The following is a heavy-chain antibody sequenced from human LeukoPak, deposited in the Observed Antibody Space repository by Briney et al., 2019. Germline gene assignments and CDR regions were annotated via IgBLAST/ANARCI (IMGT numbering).Heavy chain of an antibody. V-gene: IGHV4-59*12. J-gene: IGHJ6*03. CDR3: ARLPISSYYYYYMDV. CDR1: GGSISSYY. CDR2: IYYSGST. Sequence: SETLSLTCTVSGGSISSYYWSWIRQPPGNGLEWIGYIYYSGSTNYNPSLKSRVTISVDTSKNQFSLKLSSETAVDTAVYYCARLPISSYYYYYMDVWGKGTTVTVSS.